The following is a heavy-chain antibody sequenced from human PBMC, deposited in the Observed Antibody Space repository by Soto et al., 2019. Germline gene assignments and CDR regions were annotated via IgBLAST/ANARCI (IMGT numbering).Heavy chain of an antibody. CDR2: ISSDGSGT. CDR3: ARAAYGDYTDY. CDR1: GFSFSRSW. V-gene: IGHV3-74*01. D-gene: IGHD4-17*01. J-gene: IGHJ4*02. Sequence: EVQLVESGGGLVQPGGSVRLSCAASGFSFSRSWMHWVRQAPGKGLVWVSHISSDGSGTAYADSVKDRFTISRDNAKNELYLQMDRLRGEDTAVYFCARAAYGDYTDYWGQGTLVTVSS.